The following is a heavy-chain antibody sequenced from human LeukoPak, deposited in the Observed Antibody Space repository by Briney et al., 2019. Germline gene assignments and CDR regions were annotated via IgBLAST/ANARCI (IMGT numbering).Heavy chain of an antibody. CDR1: GFTFSSYW. D-gene: IGHD5-18*01. V-gene: IGHV3-7*01. CDR3: ARSQRGYSYGTVYYYYMDV. J-gene: IGHJ6*03. CDR2: IKQDGSEK. Sequence: PGGSLRLSCAASGFTFSSYWMSWVRQAPGKGLEWVANIKQDGSEKYYVDSVKGRFTISRDNAKNSLYLQMNSLKAEDTAVYYCARSQRGYSYGTVYYYYMDVWGKGTTVTVSS.